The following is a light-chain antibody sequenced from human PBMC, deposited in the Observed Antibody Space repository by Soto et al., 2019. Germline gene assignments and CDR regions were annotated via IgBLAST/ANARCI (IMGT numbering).Light chain of an antibody. CDR1: QSLSNNF. V-gene: IGKV3-20*01. Sequence: EIVLTQSPGTLSLSPGERATLSCRASQSLSNNFLAWYQQKPGQAPRLLIYDASSRATGIPDRFSGSGSGTDFILTITRLEPEDSAVYYCHQYGNSPYTFGQGTKLEIK. J-gene: IGKJ2*01. CDR3: HQYGNSPYT. CDR2: DAS.